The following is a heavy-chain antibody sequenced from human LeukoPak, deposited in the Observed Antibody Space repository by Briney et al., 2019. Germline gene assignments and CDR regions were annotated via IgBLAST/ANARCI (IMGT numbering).Heavy chain of an antibody. Sequence: GGSLRLSCTASGFTFSSYGMHWVRQAPGKGLEWVAVIWYDGSNKYYADSVKGRFTISRDNSKNTLYLQMNSLRAEDTAVYYCARSSSGWSPEYFQHWGQGTLVTVSS. J-gene: IGHJ1*01. CDR1: GFTFSSYG. CDR3: ARSSSGWSPEYFQH. CDR2: IWYDGSNK. V-gene: IGHV3-33*01. D-gene: IGHD6-19*01.